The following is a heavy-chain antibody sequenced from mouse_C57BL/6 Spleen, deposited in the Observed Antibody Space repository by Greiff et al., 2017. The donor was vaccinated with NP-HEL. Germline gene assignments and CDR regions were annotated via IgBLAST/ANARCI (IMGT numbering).Heavy chain of an antibody. CDR3: ARDFTGTYWYFDV. CDR1: GFTFSSYG. J-gene: IGHJ1*03. CDR2: ISSGGSYT. D-gene: IGHD4-1*01. Sequence: EVKLVESGGDLVKPGGSLKLSCAASGFTFSSYGMSWVRQTPDKRLEWVATISSGGSYTYYPDSVKGRFNISGDNAKTTLYLQMSSLKSEDTAMYYCARDFTGTYWYFDVWGTGTTVTVSS. V-gene: IGHV5-6*02.